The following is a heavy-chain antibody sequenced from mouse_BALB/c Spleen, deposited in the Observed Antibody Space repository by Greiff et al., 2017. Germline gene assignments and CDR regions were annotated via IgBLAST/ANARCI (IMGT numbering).Heavy chain of an antibody. CDR2: ISSGGST. CDR3: AREGRRYAMDY. Sequence: EVKVIESGGGLVKPGGSLKLSCAASGFTFSSYAMSWVRQTPEKRLEWVASISSGGSTYYPDSVKGRFTISRDNARNILYLQMSSLRSEDTAMYYCAREGRRYAMDYWGQGTSVTVSS. V-gene: IGHV5-6-5*01. D-gene: IGHD2-12*01. J-gene: IGHJ4*01. CDR1: GFTFSSYA.